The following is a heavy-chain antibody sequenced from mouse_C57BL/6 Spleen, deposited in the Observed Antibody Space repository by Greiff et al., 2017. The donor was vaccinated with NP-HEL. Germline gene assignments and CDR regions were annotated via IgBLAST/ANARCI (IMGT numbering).Heavy chain of an antibody. J-gene: IGHJ1*03. CDR3: TTVAPLGV. V-gene: IGHV14-4*01. CDR2: IDPENGDT. Sequence: EVQVVESGAELVRPGASVKLSCTASGFNIKDDYMHWVKQRPEQGLEWIGWIDPENGDTEYASKFQGKATITADTSSNTAYLQLSSLTSEDTAVYYCTTVAPLGVWGTGTTVTVSS. D-gene: IGHD1-1*02. CDR1: GFNIKDDY.